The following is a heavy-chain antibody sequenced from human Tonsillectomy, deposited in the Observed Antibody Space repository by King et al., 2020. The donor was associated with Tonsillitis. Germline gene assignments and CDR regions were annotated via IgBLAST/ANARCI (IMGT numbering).Heavy chain of an antibody. J-gene: IGHJ5*02. Sequence: QLVQSGAGVKKPGSSVKVSCKASEATFNNYGISWVRQAPGEGLEWMGGINPLYGTATYAQKFQGIVTITADRSTSTAYMELGSLRSEDTAVYYCARELNYWFDPWGQGTLVTVSS. D-gene: IGHD3-10*01. CDR3: ARELNYWFDP. V-gene: IGHV1-69*06. CDR1: EATFNNYG. CDR2: INPLYGTA.